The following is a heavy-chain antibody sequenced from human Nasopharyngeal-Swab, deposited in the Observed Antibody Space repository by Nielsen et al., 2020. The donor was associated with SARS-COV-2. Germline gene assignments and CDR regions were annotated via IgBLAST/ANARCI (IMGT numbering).Heavy chain of an antibody. CDR1: GFTFSSYA. CDR3: AKQLLWFGELLDMFDY. Sequence: GGSLRLSCAASGFTFSSYAMSWVRQAPGKGLEWVSAISGSGGSTYYADSVKGRFTISRDNPKNTLYLQMNSLRAEDTAVYYCAKQLLWFGELLDMFDYWGQGTLVTVSS. J-gene: IGHJ4*02. CDR2: ISGSGGST. D-gene: IGHD3-10*01. V-gene: IGHV3-23*01.